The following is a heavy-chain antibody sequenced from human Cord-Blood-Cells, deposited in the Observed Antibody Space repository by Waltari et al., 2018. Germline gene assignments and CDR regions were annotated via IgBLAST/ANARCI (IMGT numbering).Heavy chain of an antibody. D-gene: IGHD3-10*01. V-gene: IGHV1-2*02. CDR3: AGSNTFWFDP. CDR1: GYTFTRYY. Sequence: QVQLVPSGAAVKKPGDSVKVSCKASGYTFTRYYMHWVRQDPGKGLEWMGWINPNSGGTNYAQKFQGRVTMTRDTSISTAYMELSRLRSDDTAVYYCAGSNTFWFDPWGQGTLVTVSS. J-gene: IGHJ5*02. CDR2: INPNSGGT.